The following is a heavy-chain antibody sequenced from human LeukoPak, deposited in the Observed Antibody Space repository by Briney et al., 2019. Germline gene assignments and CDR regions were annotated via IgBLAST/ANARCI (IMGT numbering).Heavy chain of an antibody. J-gene: IGHJ3*02. CDR3: AKDGNIVGASSDI. CDR1: GFTFSSYA. V-gene: IGHV3-30-3*01. CDR2: ISYDGSNK. D-gene: IGHD1-26*01. Sequence: GGSLRLSCAASGFTFSSYAMHWVRQAPGKGLEWVAVISYDGSNKYYADSVKGRFTISRDNSKNTLYLQMNSLRAEDTAVYYCAKDGNIVGASSDIWGQGTMVTVSS.